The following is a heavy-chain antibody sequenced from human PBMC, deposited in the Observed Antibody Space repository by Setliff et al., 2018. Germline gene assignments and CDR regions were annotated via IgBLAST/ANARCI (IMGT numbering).Heavy chain of an antibody. D-gene: IGHD6-13*01. CDR2: ISSSGSTI. J-gene: IGHJ5*02. CDR3: AREGVVRSSWSQYHWFDP. Sequence: GGSLRLSCAASGFTFSDYYMSWIRQAPGKGLEWVSYISSSGSTIYYADSVKGRFTISRDNAKNSLYLQMNSLRAEETAVYYCAREGVVRSSWSQYHWFDPWGQGTLVTVSS. CDR1: GFTFSDYY. V-gene: IGHV3-11*04.